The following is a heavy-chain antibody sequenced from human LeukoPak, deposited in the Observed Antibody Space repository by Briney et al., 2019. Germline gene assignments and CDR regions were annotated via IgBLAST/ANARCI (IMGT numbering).Heavy chain of an antibody. CDR1: GYTFTSYD. Sequence: GASVKVSCMASGYTFTSYDINWVRQATGQGLEWLGWMNPNSGNTGYAQKFQGRVTMTRNTSISTAYMELSSLRSEDTAVYYCAREHDYSNFGLLYNWFDPWGQGTLVTVSS. D-gene: IGHD4-11*01. CDR3: AREHDYSNFGLLYNWFDP. V-gene: IGHV1-8*01. J-gene: IGHJ5*02. CDR2: MNPNSGNT.